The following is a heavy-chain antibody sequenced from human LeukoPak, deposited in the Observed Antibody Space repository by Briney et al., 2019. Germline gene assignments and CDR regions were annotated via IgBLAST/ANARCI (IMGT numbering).Heavy chain of an antibody. CDR2: INHSGST. CDR1: GGSFSGYY. V-gene: IGHV4-34*01. Sequence: SETLSLTCAVYGGSFSGYYWSWIRQPPGKGLEWIGEINHSGSTNYNPSLESRVTISVDTSKNQFSLKLSSVTAADTAVYYCARGPYLGYYYDSSGYWPKTAYYFDYWGQGTLVTVSS. CDR3: ARGPYLGYYYDSSGYWPKTAYYFDY. D-gene: IGHD3-22*01. J-gene: IGHJ4*02.